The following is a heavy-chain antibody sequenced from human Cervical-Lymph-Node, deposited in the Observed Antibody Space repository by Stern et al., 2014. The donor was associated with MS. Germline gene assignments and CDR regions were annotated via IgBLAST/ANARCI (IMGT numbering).Heavy chain of an antibody. J-gene: IGHJ6*02. D-gene: IGHD6-19*01. CDR1: GSTFSNYD. Sequence: EVQLVESGGGLVQPGGSLRLSCVASGSTFSNYDMQWVRQLPGKGLEWVSAIGSAGDTYYAGSVKGRFTISRENAKNSLYLQMNSLTAGDTAVYYCARAAYSSGWFHYGTDVWGQGTTVTVSS. V-gene: IGHV3-13*01. CDR2: IGSAGDT. CDR3: ARAAYSSGWFHYGTDV.